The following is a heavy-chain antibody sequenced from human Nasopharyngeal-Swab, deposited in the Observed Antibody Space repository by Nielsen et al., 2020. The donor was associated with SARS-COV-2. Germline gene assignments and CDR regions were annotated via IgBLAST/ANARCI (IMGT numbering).Heavy chain of an antibody. J-gene: IGHJ6*02. CDR2: ISGSGGST. D-gene: IGHD2-15*01. V-gene: IGHV3-23*01. CDR3: AKDLLKYCSGGSCYAGFYYYYGMDV. CDR1: GFTFSSYA. Sequence: GGSLRLSCAASGFTFSSYAMSWVRQAPGKGLEWVSAISGSGGSTYYADSVKGRFTISRDNSKNTLYLQMNSLRAEDTAVYYCAKDLLKYCSGGSCYAGFYYYYGMDVWGQETTVTVSS.